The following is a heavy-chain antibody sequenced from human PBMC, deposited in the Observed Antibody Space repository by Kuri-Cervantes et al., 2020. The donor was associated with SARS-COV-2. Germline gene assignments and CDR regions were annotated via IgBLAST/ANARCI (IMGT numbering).Heavy chain of an antibody. CDR1: GGTFSSYA. Sequence: SVKVSCKASGGTFSSYAISWVRQAPGQGLEWMGGIIPIFGTANYAQKFQGRVTMTRDTSISTAYMELSRLRSDDTAVYYCASQGFEYQLLYGVNFDYWGQGTLVTVSS. J-gene: IGHJ4*02. CDR3: ASQGFEYQLLYGVNFDY. CDR2: IIPIFGTA. D-gene: IGHD2-2*02. V-gene: IGHV1-69*05.